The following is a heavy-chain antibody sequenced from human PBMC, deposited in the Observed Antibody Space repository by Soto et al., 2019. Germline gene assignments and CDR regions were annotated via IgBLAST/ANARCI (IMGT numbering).Heavy chain of an antibody. Sequence: GESLKISCKGSGYSFTSYWIGWVRQMPGKGLEWMGIIYPGDSDTRYSPSFQGQVTISADKSISTAYLQWSSLKASDTAMYYCARQVGWFGEFPLGASNYYYYMDVWGKGTTVTVSS. V-gene: IGHV5-51*01. CDR2: IYPGDSDT. D-gene: IGHD3-10*01. J-gene: IGHJ6*03. CDR3: ARQVGWFGEFPLGASNYYYYMDV. CDR1: GYSFTSYW.